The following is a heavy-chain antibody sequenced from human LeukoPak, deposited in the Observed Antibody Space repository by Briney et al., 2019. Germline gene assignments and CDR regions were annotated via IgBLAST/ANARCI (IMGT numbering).Heavy chain of an antibody. J-gene: IGHJ5*02. CDR2: IDSDGSTT. CDR3: ARGGEYSGSPFDP. Sequence: GGSLRLSCVASGFTFNNHWMHWVRQAPGEGLVWVSRIDSDGSTTIYADSVKGRFTISRDNAKNTLYLQMSSLRAEDTAVYYCARGGEYSGSPFDPWGQGTLVTVSS. V-gene: IGHV3-74*01. D-gene: IGHD1-26*01. CDR1: GFTFNNHW.